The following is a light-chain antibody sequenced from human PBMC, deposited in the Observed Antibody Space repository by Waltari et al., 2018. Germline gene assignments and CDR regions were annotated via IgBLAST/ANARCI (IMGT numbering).Light chain of an antibody. CDR2: GAS. Sequence: EMVMTQSPATLSVSQGERATHSCRASQSVSSNLAWYQQKPGQAPRLLIYGASTRATGIPARFSGSGSGTEFTLTISSMQSEDFAVYYCQQYNNWPRTFGQGTKVEIK. CDR3: QQYNNWPRT. V-gene: IGKV3-15*01. CDR1: QSVSSN. J-gene: IGKJ1*01.